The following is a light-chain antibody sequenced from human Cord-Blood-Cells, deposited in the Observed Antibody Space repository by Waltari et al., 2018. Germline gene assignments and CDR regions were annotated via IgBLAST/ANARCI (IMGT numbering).Light chain of an antibody. CDR2: GAS. V-gene: IGKV3-20*01. J-gene: IGKJ1*01. CDR1: QSVSSSY. Sequence: DIVLTQSPGTLSLSPGERATLSCRASQSVSSSYLAWYQQKPCQAPRLLIYGASSRATGIPDRFSGSGSGTDFTLTISRLEPEDFAVYYCQQYGSSPSTFGQGTKVEIK. CDR3: QQYGSSPST.